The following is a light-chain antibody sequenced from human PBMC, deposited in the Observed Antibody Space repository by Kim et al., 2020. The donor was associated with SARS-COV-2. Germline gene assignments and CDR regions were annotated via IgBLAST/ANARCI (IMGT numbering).Light chain of an antibody. Sequence: EIVLTQSPGTLSLSPGERATLSCRASQSVSSSYLAWYQQNPGQAPRLLIYGASSRATGIPDRFSGSGSGTDFTLTISRLEPEDFAVYYCQQYGTSPLTFGGGTKVDIK. CDR3: QQYGTSPLT. CDR1: QSVSSSY. J-gene: IGKJ4*01. V-gene: IGKV3-20*01. CDR2: GAS.